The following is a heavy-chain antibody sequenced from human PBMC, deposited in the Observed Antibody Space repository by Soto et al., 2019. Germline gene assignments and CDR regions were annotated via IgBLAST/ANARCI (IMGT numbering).Heavy chain of an antibody. CDR2: IYASGGT. CDR3: ARDRKQNGDYLPDYYYDMDV. V-gene: IGHV4-4*07. CDR1: GGSISSYY. J-gene: IGHJ6*02. D-gene: IGHD4-17*01. Sequence: SETLSLTCTVSGGSISSYYWSWIRQPAGKGLEWIGRIYASGGTNYNPSLKSRVTMSADTSKNQLSLRLSSVTAADTAVYYCARDRKQNGDYLPDYYYDMDVWGQGTTVTVS.